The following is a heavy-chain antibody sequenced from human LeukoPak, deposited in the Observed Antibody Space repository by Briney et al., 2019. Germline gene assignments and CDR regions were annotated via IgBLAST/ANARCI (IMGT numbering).Heavy chain of an antibody. V-gene: IGHV4-34*01. Sequence: SETLSLTCAVYGGSFSGYYWSWLRQPPGKGLEWIGEINHSGSTNYNPSLKSRVTISVDTSKNQFSLKLSSVTAADTAVYYCARGLLWFGEERNYYYYMDVWGKGTTVTISS. CDR1: GGSFSGYY. CDR3: ARGLLWFGEERNYYYYMDV. J-gene: IGHJ6*03. D-gene: IGHD3-10*01. CDR2: INHSGST.